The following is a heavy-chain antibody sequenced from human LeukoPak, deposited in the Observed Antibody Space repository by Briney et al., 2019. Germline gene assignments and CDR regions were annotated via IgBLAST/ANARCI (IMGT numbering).Heavy chain of an antibody. J-gene: IGHJ3*02. CDR1: GFTFSSYD. CDR3: ARGGEYDAFDI. V-gene: IGHV3-13*01. CDR2: IGTAGDT. Sequence: GGSLRLSCAASGFTFSSYDMHWVRQATGKGLEWVSAIGTAGDTYYPGSVKGRFTISRENAKNSLYLQMNSLRAGDTAVYYCARGGEYDAFDIWGQGTMVTVSS. D-gene: IGHD3-16*01.